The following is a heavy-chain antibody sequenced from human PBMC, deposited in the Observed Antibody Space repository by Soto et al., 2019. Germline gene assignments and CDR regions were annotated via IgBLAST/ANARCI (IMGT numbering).Heavy chain of an antibody. CDR1: GGSISSSSYY. V-gene: IGHV4-39*01. Sequence: QLQLQESGPGLVKPSETLSLTCTVSGGSISSSSYYWGWIRQPPGKGLEWIGSIYYSGSTYYNPSLKRIVAMSVDTSKNQFTLKLSCLAAADTAVYYCARHTPAISNSDHWGQGTLVTVSS. CDR3: ARHTPAISNSDH. D-gene: IGHD2-15*01. CDR2: IYYSGST. J-gene: IGHJ4*02.